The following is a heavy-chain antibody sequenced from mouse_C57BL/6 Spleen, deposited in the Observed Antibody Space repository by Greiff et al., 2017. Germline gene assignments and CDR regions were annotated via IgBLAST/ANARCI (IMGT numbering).Heavy chain of an antibody. V-gene: IGHV5-9*01. CDR2: ISGGGGNT. CDR1: GFTFSSYT. D-gene: IGHD2-3*01. J-gene: IGHJ3*01. CDR3: ARPLTMRLLAWFAY. Sequence: EVHLVESGGGLVKPGGSLKLSCAASGFTFSSYTMSWVRQTPEKRLEWVATISGGGGNTYYPDSVKGRFTISRDNAKNTLYLQMSSLRSEDTALYYCARPLTMRLLAWFAYWGQGTLVTVSA.